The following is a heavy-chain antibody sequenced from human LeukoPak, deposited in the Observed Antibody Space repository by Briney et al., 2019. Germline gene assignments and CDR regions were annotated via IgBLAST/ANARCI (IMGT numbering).Heavy chain of an antibody. J-gene: IGHJ5*02. D-gene: IGHD3-22*01. V-gene: IGHV3-30-3*01. CDR3: VGTVSSGPNWFDP. Sequence: GGSLRLSCAASGFTFSSYAMHWVRQAPGKGLEWVAVISYDGSNKYYADSVKGRFTISGDNSKNTLYLQMNSLRAEDTAVYYCVGTVSSGPNWFDPWGQGTLVTVSS. CDR1: GFTFSSYA. CDR2: ISYDGSNK.